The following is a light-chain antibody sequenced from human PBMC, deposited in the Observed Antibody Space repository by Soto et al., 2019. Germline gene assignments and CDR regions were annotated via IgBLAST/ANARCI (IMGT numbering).Light chain of an antibody. Sequence: EIVMTQSPGTLSVSPGERATLSCRASQSVSSNLAWYQQKPRQAPRLLIYAVSTRATGIPARFSGSGSGTEFTLTISSLQSEDFAVYYCQQHNNWPLTFGGGTKVELK. V-gene: IGKV3-15*01. J-gene: IGKJ4*01. CDR3: QQHNNWPLT. CDR1: QSVSSN. CDR2: AVS.